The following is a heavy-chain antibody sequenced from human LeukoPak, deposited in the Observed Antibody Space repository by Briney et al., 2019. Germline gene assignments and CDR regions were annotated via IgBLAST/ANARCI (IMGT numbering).Heavy chain of an antibody. D-gene: IGHD2-15*01. Sequence: ASVKVSCKASGYTFTIYDINWVRQATGQGLERMGWMNPNSGNTGYAQKFQGRVTMTRNTSISTAYMELSSLRSEDTAVYYCARGPGLLCSGGGCYRGGSFDYWGQGTLVTVSS. CDR3: ARGPGLLCSGGGCYRGGSFDY. J-gene: IGHJ4*02. V-gene: IGHV1-8*01. CDR1: GYTFTIYD. CDR2: MNPNSGNT.